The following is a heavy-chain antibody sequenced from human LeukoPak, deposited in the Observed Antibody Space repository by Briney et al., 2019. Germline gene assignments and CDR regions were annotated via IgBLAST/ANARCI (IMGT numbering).Heavy chain of an antibody. CDR1: GYTFTGYY. J-gene: IGHJ4*02. CDR2: INPNSGGT. Sequence: ASVKVSCKASGYTFTGYYMHWVRQAPGQGLEWMGWINPNSGGTNYAQKFQGRVTMTRDTSISTAYMELSRLRSDDTAVYNCARDSLGIAAAGDDYWGQGTLVTVSS. V-gene: IGHV1-2*02. D-gene: IGHD6-13*01. CDR3: ARDSLGIAAAGDDY.